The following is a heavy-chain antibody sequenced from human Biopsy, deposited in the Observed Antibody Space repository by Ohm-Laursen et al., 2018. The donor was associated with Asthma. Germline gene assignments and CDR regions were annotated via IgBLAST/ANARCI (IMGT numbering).Heavy chain of an antibody. Sequence: SLRLSCAASGFTFSSYSMNWVRQAPGKGLEWVSSISSNSSYIYYADSVKGRFTISRDNAKNSLYLQMNSLRAEDTAVYYCARVWQLATLDYWGQGTLVTVSS. J-gene: IGHJ4*02. D-gene: IGHD6-13*01. CDR1: GFTFSSYS. CDR3: ARVWQLATLDY. CDR2: ISSNSSYI. V-gene: IGHV3-21*01.